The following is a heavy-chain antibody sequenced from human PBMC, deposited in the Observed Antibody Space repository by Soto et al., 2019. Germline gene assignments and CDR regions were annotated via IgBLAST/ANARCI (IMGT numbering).Heavy chain of an antibody. Sequence: PGGSLRLSCAASGFTFSSYGMHWVRQSQGKGLEWVAVISYDGSNKYYADSVKGRFTISRDNSKNTLYLQMNSLRAEDTAVYYCAKDLEWLLMYYSYGTDVWDQGTMVPGSS. CDR3: AKDLEWLLMYYSYGTDV. D-gene: IGHD6-19*01. J-gene: IGHJ6*02. CDR2: ISYDGSNK. V-gene: IGHV3-30*18. CDR1: GFTFSSYG.